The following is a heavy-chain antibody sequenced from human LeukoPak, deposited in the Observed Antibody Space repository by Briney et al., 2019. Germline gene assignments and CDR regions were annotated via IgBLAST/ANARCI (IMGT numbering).Heavy chain of an antibody. Sequence: SETLSLTCTVSGYSITSGYYWGWIRQPPGKGLEWIGSIYHTGSTYYNPSLKSRVTISVDTSKNQFSLNLSSVTAADTAMYYCARVAPSSGYYSSFDYWGQGTLVTVSS. V-gene: IGHV4-38-2*02. CDR1: GYSITSGYY. J-gene: IGHJ4*02. CDR3: ARVAPSSGYYSSFDY. D-gene: IGHD3-22*01. CDR2: IYHTGST.